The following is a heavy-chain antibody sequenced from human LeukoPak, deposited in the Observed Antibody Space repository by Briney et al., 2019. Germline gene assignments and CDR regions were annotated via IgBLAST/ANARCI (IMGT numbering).Heavy chain of an antibody. V-gene: IGHV4-30-2*01. D-gene: IGHD3-10*01. CDR3: ARGDAGSYYNNWFDP. J-gene: IGHJ5*02. Sequence: PSETLSLTCAVSGGSISSGGYSWSWIRQPPGKGLEWIGYIYHSGSTYYNPSLKSRVTISVDRSKNQFSLKLSSVTAADTAVYYCARGDAGSYYNNWFDPWGQGTLVTVSS. CDR1: GGSISSGGYS. CDR2: IYHSGST.